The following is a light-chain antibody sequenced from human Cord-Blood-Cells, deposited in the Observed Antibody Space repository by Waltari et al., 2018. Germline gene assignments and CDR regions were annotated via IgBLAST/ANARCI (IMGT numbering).Light chain of an antibody. Sequence: EIVLTQSPATLSLSPGERATLSCRASQSVSSYLAWYQQKPGQAPRLLIYDASNRATGSPARFSGSRSGTDLTLTISSLEPDDFAFYYCQKRSSWPWTFWQDTMVEIK. J-gene: IGKJ1*01. CDR2: DAS. CDR3: QKRSSWPWT. CDR1: QSVSSY. V-gene: IGKV3-11*01.